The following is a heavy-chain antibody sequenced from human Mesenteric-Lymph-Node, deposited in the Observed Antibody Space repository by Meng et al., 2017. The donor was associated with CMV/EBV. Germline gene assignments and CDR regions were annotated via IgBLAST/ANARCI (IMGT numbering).Heavy chain of an antibody. CDR3: ARDLGYDFWSGYPGDY. Sequence: GGSLRLSCAASGFTFSSYEMNWVRQAPGKGLEWVSYISSSGSTIYYADSVKGRFTISRDNAKNSLYLQMNSLRAEDTAVYYCARDLGYDFWSGYPGDYWGQGTLVTVSS. J-gene: IGHJ4*02. CDR1: GFTFSSYE. D-gene: IGHD3-3*01. CDR2: ISSSGSTI. V-gene: IGHV3-48*03.